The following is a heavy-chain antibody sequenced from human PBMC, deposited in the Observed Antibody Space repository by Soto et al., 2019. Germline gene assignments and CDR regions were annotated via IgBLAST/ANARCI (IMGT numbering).Heavy chain of an antibody. CDR2: IYYSGST. V-gene: IGHV4-30-4*08. J-gene: IGHJ4*02. CDR1: GGSISTNNY. CDR3: AGSGYSYGYRKGTGYFDY. D-gene: IGHD5-18*01. Sequence: SATLSLTCAVSGGSISTNNYWSWIRQPPGKGLEWIGYIYYSGSTYYNPSLKSRVTISVDTSKNQFSLKLSSVTAADTAVYYCAGSGYSYGYRKGTGYFDYWGQGTLVTVSS.